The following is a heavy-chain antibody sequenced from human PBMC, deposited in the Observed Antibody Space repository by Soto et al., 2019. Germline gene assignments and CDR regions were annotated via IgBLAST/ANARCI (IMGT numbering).Heavy chain of an antibody. CDR1: GGSISSSSYY. D-gene: IGHD6-19*01. CDR3: ALQRGSGWTNFDY. CDR2: IYYSGST. Sequence: QLQLQESGPGLVKPSETLSLTCTVSGGSISSSSYYWDWIRQPPGKGLQWIGNIYYSGSTYYNPSLKSRDTIPVDTSKNQFSLKLSSVTAADTAVYYFALQRGSGWTNFDYWGQGTLVTVSS. V-gene: IGHV4-39*01. J-gene: IGHJ4*02.